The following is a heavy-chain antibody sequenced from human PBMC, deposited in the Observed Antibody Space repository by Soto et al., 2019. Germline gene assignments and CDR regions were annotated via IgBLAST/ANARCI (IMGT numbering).Heavy chain of an antibody. J-gene: IGHJ4*02. D-gene: IGHD2-15*01. V-gene: IGHV1-18*04. Sequence: ASVKVSCKASGYTFSRFSISWVLQAPGQGLEWMGWISGNTGKTHYAQKFQDRVTMTADTSTNTAHMELRSLRSDDTAVYYCARETGVVVIVKGEFEFWGQGTLVTVSS. CDR3: ARETGVVVIVKGEFEF. CDR1: GYTFSRFS. CDR2: ISGNTGKT.